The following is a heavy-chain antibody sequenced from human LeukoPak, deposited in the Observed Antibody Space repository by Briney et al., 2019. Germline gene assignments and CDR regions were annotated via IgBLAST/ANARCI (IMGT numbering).Heavy chain of an antibody. CDR1: GFTFSSYG. V-gene: IGHV3-53*01. Sequence: GGSLRLSCAASGFTFSSYGMSWVRQAPGKGLKWVSVIYSGGSTYYADSVKGRFTISRDNSKNTLYLQMNSLRAEDTAVYYCAREHPLLRYFDYWGQGTLVTVSS. J-gene: IGHJ4*02. CDR2: IYSGGST. D-gene: IGHD2-21*02. CDR3: AREHPLLRYFDY.